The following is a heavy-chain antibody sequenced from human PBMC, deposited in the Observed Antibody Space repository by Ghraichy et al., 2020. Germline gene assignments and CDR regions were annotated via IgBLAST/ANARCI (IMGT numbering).Heavy chain of an antibody. D-gene: IGHD6-13*01. CDR2: IDWDDDK. CDR1: GFSLSTSGMC. V-gene: IGHV2-70*11. Sequence: SGPTLVKPTQTLTLTCTFSGFSLSTSGMCVSWIRQPPGKALEWLARIDWDDDKYYSTSLKTRLTISKDTSKNQVVLTMTNMDPVDTATYYCARGIPASIAAAGTGYYYYMDVWGKGTTVTVSS. J-gene: IGHJ6*03. CDR3: ARGIPASIAAAGTGYYYYMDV.